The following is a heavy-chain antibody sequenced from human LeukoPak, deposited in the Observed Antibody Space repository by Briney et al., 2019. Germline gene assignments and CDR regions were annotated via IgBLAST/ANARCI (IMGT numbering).Heavy chain of an antibody. CDR2: INTDGSST. V-gene: IGHV3-74*01. Sequence: GGSLRLSCAASGFTFSNYWMHWVRHAPGKGLVWVSHINTDGSSTSYADSVKGRFTISRDNAKNTLYLQMNSLRAEDTAVYYCARARNWNDGVSDYWGQGTLVTVSS. D-gene: IGHD1-20*01. CDR1: GFTFSNYW. CDR3: ARARNWNDGVSDY. J-gene: IGHJ4*02.